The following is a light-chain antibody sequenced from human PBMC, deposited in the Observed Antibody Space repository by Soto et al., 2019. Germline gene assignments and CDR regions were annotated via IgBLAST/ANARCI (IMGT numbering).Light chain of an antibody. Sequence: QSVLTQPPSVSGAPGQRVTISCTGSSSNIGAGYEVHWYQQRPGTAPKLLIYSTNQRPSGVPDRFSGSKSGTSASLAISGLQSEDEADYYCAAWDDSLNGWVFGGGTKLTVL. CDR1: SSNIGAGYE. V-gene: IGLV1-40*01. CDR2: STN. J-gene: IGLJ3*02. CDR3: AAWDDSLNGWV.